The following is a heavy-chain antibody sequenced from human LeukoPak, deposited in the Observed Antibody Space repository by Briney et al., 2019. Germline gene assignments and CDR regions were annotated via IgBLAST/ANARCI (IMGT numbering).Heavy chain of an antibody. Sequence: GSSVEVSCKASGGTFSSYAISWVRQAPGQGLEWMGGIIPIFGTANYAQKFQGRVTITADKSTSTAYMELSSLRSEDTAVYYCARGYSGSRVEENYYYGMDVWGQGTTVTVSS. V-gene: IGHV1-69*06. CDR2: IIPIFGTA. J-gene: IGHJ6*02. D-gene: IGHD5-12*01. CDR3: ARGYSGSRVEENYYYGMDV. CDR1: GGTFSSYA.